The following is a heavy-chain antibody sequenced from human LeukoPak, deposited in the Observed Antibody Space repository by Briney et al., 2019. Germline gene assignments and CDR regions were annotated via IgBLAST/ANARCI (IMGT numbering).Heavy chain of an antibody. CDR1: GFTFSSYA. J-gene: IGHJ4*02. V-gene: IGHV3-23*01. CDR3: AGVVGSSAWYRLDY. CDR2: ISGSGGST. D-gene: IGHD6-19*01. Sequence: GGSLRLSCAASGFTFSSYAMSWVRQAPGKGLEWVSAISGSGGSTYYADSVKGRFTISRDNAKNTLYLQMNSLRAEDTAVYYCAGVVGSSAWYRLDYWGQGTLVTVSS.